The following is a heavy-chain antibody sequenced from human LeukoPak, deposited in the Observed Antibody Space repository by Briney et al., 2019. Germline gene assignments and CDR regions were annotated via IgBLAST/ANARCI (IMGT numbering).Heavy chain of an antibody. V-gene: IGHV4-59*11. CDR2: IYFSGTT. D-gene: IGHD2-8*01. J-gene: IGHJ4*02. Sequence: SGTLCLSCTVSGVSITSHSWGWIRQPPGKGLEWIGHIYFSGTTSYNPSPKSRVTISVDTSKNQFSLNLTPLTVADTAVYYCRRRGTVRDWPNGNSSTVFFDHWGRGTLVTVS. CDR3: RRRGTVRDWPNGNSSTVFFDH. CDR1: GVSITSHS.